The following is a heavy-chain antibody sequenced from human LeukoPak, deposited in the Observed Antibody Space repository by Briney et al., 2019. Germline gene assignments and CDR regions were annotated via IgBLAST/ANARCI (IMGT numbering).Heavy chain of an antibody. V-gene: IGHV3-23*01. J-gene: IGHJ4*02. Sequence: GGSLRLSCAASGFTFSTFAMIWVRQPPGKGLEWGSSIFPSGGEIHYADSVRGRFTISRDKSKSTLSLQMNSLRAEDTAIYYCATYRQVLLPFESWGQGTLVTVSS. CDR1: GFTFSTFA. D-gene: IGHD2-8*02. CDR2: IFPSGGEI. CDR3: ATYRQVLLPFES.